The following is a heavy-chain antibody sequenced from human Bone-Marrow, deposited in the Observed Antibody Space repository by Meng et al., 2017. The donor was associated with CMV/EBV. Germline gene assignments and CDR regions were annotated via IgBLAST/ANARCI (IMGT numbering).Heavy chain of an antibody. CDR1: GFTFDDYA. Sequence: GGSLRLSCAASGFTFDDYAMHWVRQAPGKGLEWVSGISWNSGSIGYADSVKGRFTISRDNAKNSLYLQMNSLRAEDTAVYYCARRSNYYYYGMDVWGQGTTVTVYS. J-gene: IGHJ6*02. D-gene: IGHD3-10*01. CDR3: ARRSNYYYYGMDV. CDR2: ISWNSGSI. V-gene: IGHV3-9*01.